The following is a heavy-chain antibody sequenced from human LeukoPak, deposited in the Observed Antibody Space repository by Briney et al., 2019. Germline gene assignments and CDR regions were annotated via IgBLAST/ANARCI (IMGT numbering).Heavy chain of an antibody. V-gene: IGHV3-15*01. CDR3: TTRELRYYGSGTYPVAFDI. Sequence: GGSLRLSCAASGFTFNNAWMNWVRLAPGKGLEWVGRIRSKTDYGTTDYAAPVKGRFTVSRDDSIHTPYLQMHSLKTEDTAVYYCTTRELRYYGSGTYPVAFDIWGQGTMVTVSS. J-gene: IGHJ3*02. D-gene: IGHD3-10*01. CDR1: GFTFNNAW. CDR2: IRSKTDYGTT.